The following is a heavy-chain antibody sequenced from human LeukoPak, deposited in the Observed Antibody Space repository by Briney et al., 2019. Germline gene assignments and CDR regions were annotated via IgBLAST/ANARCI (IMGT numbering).Heavy chain of an antibody. CDR3: AKVEGCSSTSCYPYFDY. J-gene: IGHJ4*02. D-gene: IGHD2-2*01. CDR2: ISGSGGST. Sequence: GGSLRLSCAAPGFTFSSHAISLVRQAPGKGVGWDSAISGSGGSTYYANSVKGRFTIARDNSKDTLYLQMNSLRAEDRAVYYCAKVEGCSSTSCYPYFDYWGQGTLVTVSS. V-gene: IGHV3-23*01. CDR1: GFTFSSHA.